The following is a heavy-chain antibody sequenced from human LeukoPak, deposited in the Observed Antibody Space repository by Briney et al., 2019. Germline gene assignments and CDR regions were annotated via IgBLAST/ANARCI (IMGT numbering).Heavy chain of an antibody. Sequence: SETLSLTCTVSGGSISISNYYWGWLRQPPGKGLEWLGSMSYSGTTYYNPSLKSRVTISVDTSKNQFSLKLSSVTAADTAVYYCARRYCSGGSCYSERGAFDIWGQGTMVTVSS. CDR3: ARRYCSGGSCYSERGAFDI. V-gene: IGHV4-39*07. D-gene: IGHD2-15*01. J-gene: IGHJ3*02. CDR2: MSYSGTT. CDR1: GGSISISNYY.